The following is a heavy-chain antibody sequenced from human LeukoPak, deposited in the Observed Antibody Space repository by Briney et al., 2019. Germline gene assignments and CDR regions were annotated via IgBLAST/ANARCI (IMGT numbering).Heavy chain of an antibody. CDR1: GGSPSSFY. D-gene: IGHD5-12*01. CDR3: ARVNGAGYDFRGAFDI. V-gene: IGHV4-59*01. J-gene: IGHJ3*02. CDR2: TYYTGST. Sequence: SETLSLIRTVSGGSPSSFYWSWIRHPPGDGLEWSGYTYYTGSTNHNPSLTSRITRSVDTSKDHFSLKLISVAAADAAVYYCARVNGAGYDFRGAFDIWGQGTLVTVSS.